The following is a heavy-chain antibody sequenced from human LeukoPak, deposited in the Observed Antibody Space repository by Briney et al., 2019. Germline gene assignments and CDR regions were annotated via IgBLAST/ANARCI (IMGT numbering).Heavy chain of an antibody. CDR3: ARDPLGSGSLDY. V-gene: IGHV4-59*01. Sequence: SETLSLTCTVSGGSISSYYWSWIRQPPGKGLEWIGYIYYSGSTNYNPSLKSRVTISVDTSKNQFSLKLSSVTAADTAVYYCARDPLGSGSLDYWGQGTLVTVSS. J-gene: IGHJ4*02. CDR2: IYYSGST. CDR1: GGSISSYY. D-gene: IGHD3-10*01.